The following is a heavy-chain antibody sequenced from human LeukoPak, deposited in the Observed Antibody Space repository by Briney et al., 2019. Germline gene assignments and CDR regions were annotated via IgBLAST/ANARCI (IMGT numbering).Heavy chain of an antibody. CDR1: GFVFGHSW. D-gene: IGHD3-22*01. CDR3: VRDRGYSTFDY. V-gene: IGHV3-7*03. Sequence: GGSLRRSCEASGFVFGHSWMSWVRQALGKGLEWVANINLDGSEINYLDSLTGRLTISRDNAKDSLYLQMNGLRAEDTAVYFCVRDRGYSTFDYWGQGTLVTVSS. CDR2: INLDGSEI. J-gene: IGHJ4*02.